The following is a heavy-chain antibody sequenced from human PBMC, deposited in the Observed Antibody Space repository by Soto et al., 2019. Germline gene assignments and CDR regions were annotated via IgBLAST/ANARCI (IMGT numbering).Heavy chain of an antibody. CDR3: ARGTSWQLPFDY. CDR2: ISYSGST. V-gene: IGHV4-59*01. D-gene: IGHD6-13*01. Sequence: SETLSLTCTVSSDSISSYYWCWIRQPPGKRLEWIGYISYSGSTDYNPSLKSRVTISGDTSKNQFSLKVSSVTAADTAVYYCARGTSWQLPFDYWGQGTLVTVSS. CDR1: SDSISSYY. J-gene: IGHJ4*02.